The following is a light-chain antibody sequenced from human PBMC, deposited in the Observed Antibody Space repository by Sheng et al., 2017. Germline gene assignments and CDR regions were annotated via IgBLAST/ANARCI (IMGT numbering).Light chain of an antibody. J-gene: IGLJ2*01. CDR3: QAWDSSVI. V-gene: IGLV3-1*01. Sequence: SYDLSQPASVSVSPGQTANITCSGDKLGDKYVFWYQQKPGQSPVLVIHRDKKRPSGIPERFSGSNSGNTATLTISGTQAMDEADYYCQAWDSSVIFGGGTKLTVL. CDR1: KLGDKY. CDR2: RDK.